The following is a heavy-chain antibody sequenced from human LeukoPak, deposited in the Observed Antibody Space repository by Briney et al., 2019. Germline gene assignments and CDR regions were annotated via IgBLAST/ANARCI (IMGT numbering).Heavy chain of an antibody. CDR2: IYPGDSDT. V-gene: IGHV5-51*01. D-gene: IGHD3-22*01. CDR1: GYSLSRYW. Sequence: GGSLKNSCKDSGYSLSRYWICWGRQMPRKSLEWIGVIYPGDSDTRYSPSFQGQVTISADKSISTAYLQWSSLKASDTAMYYCARRDSSGYYFLFDYWGQGTLVTVSS. CDR3: ARRDSSGYYFLFDY. J-gene: IGHJ4*02.